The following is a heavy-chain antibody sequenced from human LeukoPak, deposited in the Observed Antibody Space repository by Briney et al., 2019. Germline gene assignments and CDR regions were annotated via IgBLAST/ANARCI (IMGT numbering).Heavy chain of an antibody. CDR3: ARIGGSYYASGWFDP. V-gene: IGHV3-21*01. Sequence: GGSLRLSCAASGFTFSSYSMNWVRQAPGKGLEWVSSISSSSSYIYYADSVKGRFTISRDNAKNSLYLQMNSLRAEDTAVYYCARIGGSYYASGWFDPWGQGTLVTVSS. J-gene: IGHJ5*02. CDR2: ISSSSSYI. CDR1: GFTFSSYS. D-gene: IGHD1-26*01.